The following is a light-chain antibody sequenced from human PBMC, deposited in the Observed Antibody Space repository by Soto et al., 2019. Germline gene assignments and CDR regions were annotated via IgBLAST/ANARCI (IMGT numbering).Light chain of an antibody. Sequence: QSVLTQPPSVSGAPGQRVTISCTGSSSNIGAAYGVPWYQQLPGTAPTLLIYDNANRPSGVPDRFSGSKSGTSASLAITGLQAEDEANYYCQSYDGSLRIVVFGGGTKLTVL. CDR1: SSNIGAAYG. J-gene: IGLJ2*01. CDR3: QSYDGSLRIVV. CDR2: DNA. V-gene: IGLV1-40*01.